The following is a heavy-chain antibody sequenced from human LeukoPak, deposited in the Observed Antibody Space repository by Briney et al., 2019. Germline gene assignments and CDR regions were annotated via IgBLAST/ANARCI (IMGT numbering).Heavy chain of an antibody. J-gene: IGHJ4*02. CDR1: GFTFSSYA. D-gene: IGHD5-18*01. V-gene: IGHV3-23*01. Sequence: GGSLRLSCAASGFTFSSYAMGWVRQAPGKGLDWVSVISGSGGSTYYADSVKGRFTISRDNAKNTLYLQMNSLRAEDTAVYYCARYSSGSSDYWGQGTLVTVSS. CDR2: ISGSGGST. CDR3: ARYSSGSSDY.